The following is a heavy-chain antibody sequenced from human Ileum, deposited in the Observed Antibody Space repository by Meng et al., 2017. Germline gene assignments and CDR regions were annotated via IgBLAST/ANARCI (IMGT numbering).Heavy chain of an antibody. D-gene: IGHD3-22*01. V-gene: IGHV4-30-4*01. CDR2: IYYSGST. Sequence: QVQPQQWGAGLLKPSETLSLTCTVSGGSISSGDYYWSWIRQPPGKGLEWIGYIYYSGSTYYNPSLKSRLTISVDTSKNQFSLKLSSVTAADTAVYYCARDRDSSGYYPYWGQGTLVTVSS. CDR1: GGSISSGDYY. J-gene: IGHJ4*02. CDR3: ARDRDSSGYYPY.